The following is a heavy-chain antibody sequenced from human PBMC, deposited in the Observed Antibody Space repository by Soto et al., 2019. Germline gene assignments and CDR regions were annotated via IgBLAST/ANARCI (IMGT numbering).Heavy chain of an antibody. CDR2: INPNNGGT. CDR3: ERGKGYDFWSGYYCFDY. D-gene: IGHD3-3*01. V-gene: IGHV1-2*04. Sequence: ASVKVSCKASGYSFTGNSMHWVRQAPGQGLEWMGWINPNNGGTNYAQRFRGWVTMTRDTSVSTAYMDLNSLKSDDTAVYYCERGKGYDFWSGYYCFDYWGQGTLVTVSS. J-gene: IGHJ4*02. CDR1: GYSFTGNS.